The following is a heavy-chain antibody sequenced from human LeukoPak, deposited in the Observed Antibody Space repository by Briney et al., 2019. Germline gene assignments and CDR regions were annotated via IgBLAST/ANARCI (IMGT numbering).Heavy chain of an antibody. CDR3: AKGTSSGWYYFDY. V-gene: IGHV4-59*04. CDR2: IYHSGDT. J-gene: IGHJ4*02. D-gene: IGHD6-19*01. Sequence: SETLSLIRTVSGGSISSYYWSWIRQPPGKGLEWIGSIYHSGDTYYNPSLKSRVTISVDTSKNQFSLKLDSVTAADTAVYYCAKGTSSGWYYFDYWGQGTLVTVSS. CDR1: GGSISSYY.